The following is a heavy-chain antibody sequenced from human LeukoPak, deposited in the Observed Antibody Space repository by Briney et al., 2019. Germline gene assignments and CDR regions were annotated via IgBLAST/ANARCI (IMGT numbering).Heavy chain of an antibody. CDR3: ARGNYYDTSGYPTAFDY. V-gene: IGHV1-46*01. J-gene: IGHJ4*02. Sequence: ASVKVSCKASGYTFTNYYMHWVRQAPGQGLEWMGMINPGGGSTSYAQNFQGRVTLTRDTSTSTVYMQLSSLRSEDTAVYFCARGNYYDTSGYPTAFDYWGQGTLVTVPS. D-gene: IGHD3-22*01. CDR1: GYTFTNYY. CDR2: INPGGGST.